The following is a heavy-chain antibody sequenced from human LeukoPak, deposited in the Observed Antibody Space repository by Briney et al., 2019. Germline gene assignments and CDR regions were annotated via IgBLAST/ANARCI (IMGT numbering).Heavy chain of an antibody. CDR3: ARVPYYDYVWGSYRPHRPSYYFDY. CDR2: INHSGST. J-gene: IGHJ4*02. Sequence: PSETLSLTCAVYGGSFSGYYWSWIRQPPGKGLEWIGEINHSGSTNYNPSLKSRVTISVDTSKNQFSLKLSSVIAADTAVYYCARVPYYDYVWGSYRPHRPSYYFDYWGQGTLVTVSS. D-gene: IGHD3-16*02. V-gene: IGHV4-34*01. CDR1: GGSFSGYY.